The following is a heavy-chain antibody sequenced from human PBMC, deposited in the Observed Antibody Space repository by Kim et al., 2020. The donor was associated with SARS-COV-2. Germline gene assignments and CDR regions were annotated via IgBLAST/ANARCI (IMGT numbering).Heavy chain of an antibody. J-gene: IGHJ4*02. Sequence: GGSLRLSCAASGFTFSSYGMHWVRQAPGKGLEWVAVIWYDGSDKYYVDSVKGRFTISRDNSKNTLYLQMNSLRAEDTAVYYCARGRLGATNWIVVDYWGQGTLVTVSS. CDR3: ARGRLGATNWIVVDY. D-gene: IGHD1-26*01. CDR2: IWYDGSDK. V-gene: IGHV3-33*01. CDR1: GFTFSSYG.